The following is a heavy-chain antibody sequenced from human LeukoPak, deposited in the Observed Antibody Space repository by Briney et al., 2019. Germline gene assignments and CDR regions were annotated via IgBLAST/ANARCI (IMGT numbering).Heavy chain of an antibody. J-gene: IGHJ4*02. V-gene: IGHV3-23*01. CDR2: ISSVGDNI. D-gene: IGHD4-17*01. Sequence: GGSLRLSCAASGFTFSTYAMSWVRQAPGKGLEWVSHISSVGDNIYYADSVKGRFTISRDNSKNTLYLQMNSLRAEDTAVYYCAKRGGMTTVTTSLDYWGQGTLVTVSS. CDR1: GFTFSTYA. CDR3: AKRGGMTTVTTSLDY.